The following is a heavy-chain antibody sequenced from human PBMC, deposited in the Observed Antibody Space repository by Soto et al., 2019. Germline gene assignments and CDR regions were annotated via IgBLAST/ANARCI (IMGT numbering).Heavy chain of an antibody. V-gene: IGHV5-10-1*01. CDR1: GYSFTSYW. CDR3: ARPLLGYCSSTSCYNAFDI. CDR2: IDPSDSYT. D-gene: IGHD2-2*02. J-gene: IGHJ3*02. Sequence: PGESLKISCKGSGYSFTSYWISWVRQMPGKGLEWMGRIDPSDSYTNYSPSFQGHVTISADKSISTAYLQWSSLKASDTAMYYCARPLLGYCSSTSCYNAFDIWGQGTMVTVSS.